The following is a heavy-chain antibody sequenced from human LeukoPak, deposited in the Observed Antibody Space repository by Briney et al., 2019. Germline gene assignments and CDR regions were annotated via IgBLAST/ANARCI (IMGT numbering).Heavy chain of an antibody. J-gene: IGHJ4*02. CDR3: ARGVADILTGYCDY. CDR2: ISSYNGNT. CDR1: GYTFTSYG. D-gene: IGHD3-9*01. Sequence: ASVKVSFKASGYTFTSYGISWVRQAPGQGLEGMGWISSYNGNTNYAQKLQGRVTMPTDTSTNTAYMELRSQRSDDTAVYYCARGVADILTGYCDYWGQGTLVSVSS. V-gene: IGHV1-18*01.